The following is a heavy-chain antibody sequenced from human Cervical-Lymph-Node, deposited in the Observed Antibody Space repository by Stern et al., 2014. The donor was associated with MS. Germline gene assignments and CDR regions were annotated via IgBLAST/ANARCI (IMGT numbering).Heavy chain of an antibody. J-gene: IGHJ4*02. Sequence: EVQLEESGGGLVKPGGSLRLSCPASGFAFNGYNMNWVRQAPGQGLEWISSISRNSGNTYYSDSVKGRFTMSRDNAANSAILQMNSLSVEDAAVYYCARGRVITRGWFEYWGQGILVTVSS. D-gene: IGHD3-16*01. CDR3: ARGRVITRGWFEY. CDR2: ISRNSGNT. CDR1: GFAFNGYN. V-gene: IGHV3-21*01.